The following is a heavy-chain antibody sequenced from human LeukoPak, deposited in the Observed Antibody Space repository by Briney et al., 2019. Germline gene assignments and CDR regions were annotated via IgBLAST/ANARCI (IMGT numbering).Heavy chain of an antibody. CDR1: GYTFTGYY. CDR3: ARGRFGELSDFGY. CDR2: INPNSGGT. D-gene: IGHD3-10*01. V-gene: IGHV1-2*02. J-gene: IGHJ4*02. Sequence: ASVKVSCKASGYTFTGYYMHWVRQAPGQGLEWMGWINPNSGGTNYAQKFQGRVTMARDTSISTAYMELSRLRSDDTAVYYCARGRFGELSDFGYWGQGTLVTVSS.